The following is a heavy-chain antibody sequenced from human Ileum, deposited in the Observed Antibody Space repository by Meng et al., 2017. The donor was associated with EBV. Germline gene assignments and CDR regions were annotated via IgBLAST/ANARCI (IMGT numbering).Heavy chain of an antibody. CDR1: GYSISSTNW. J-gene: IGHJ1*01. Sequence: LVWGPGLGDPSDHRSLSRAVSGYSISSTNWWGWIRQHQGKGLEWIGYIYYSGSTSYNPSLKSRVTMSVDTSKNQFSLNLNSVTAVDTSVYYCARNVPGTSAYYDWGQGTLVTVSS. V-gene: IGHV4-28*01. CDR2: IYYSGST. CDR3: ARNVPGTSAYYD. D-gene: IGHD3-22*01.